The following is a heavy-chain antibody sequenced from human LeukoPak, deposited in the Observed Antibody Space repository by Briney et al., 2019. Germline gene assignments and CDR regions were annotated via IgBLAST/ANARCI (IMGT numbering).Heavy chain of an antibody. CDR3: AAPGASGFVGNFWSGPLDF. Sequence: ASVKVSCRASGYTFTSHYIHCVRHAPGQGLEWMGIINPSAGSTSYPQKSQGRVTMTRDTSTSTVYMELSSLRSEDTAVYYCAAPGASGFVGNFWSGPLDFWGQGTLVTVSS. V-gene: IGHV1-46*01. CDR2: INPSAGST. J-gene: IGHJ4*02. D-gene: IGHD3-3*01. CDR1: GYTFTSHY.